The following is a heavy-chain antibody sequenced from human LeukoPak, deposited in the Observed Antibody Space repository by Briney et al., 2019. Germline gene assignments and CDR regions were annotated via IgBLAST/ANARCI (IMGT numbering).Heavy chain of an antibody. V-gene: IGHV4-59*01. D-gene: IGHD3-16*01. CDR3: ARVGRPSRVSVGVDY. Sequence: SETLSLTCTVSGGSISGSYWSWIRQPPGKGLEWIGNISYSGTTNYNPSLKSRVTISVDTSKSQFSLRLTSVTAADTAVYYCARVGRPSRVSVGVDYWGQGTLVTVSS. CDR1: GGSISGSY. CDR2: ISYSGTT. J-gene: IGHJ4*02.